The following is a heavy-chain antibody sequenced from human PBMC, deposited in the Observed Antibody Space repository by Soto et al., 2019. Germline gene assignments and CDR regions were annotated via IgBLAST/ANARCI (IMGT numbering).Heavy chain of an antibody. CDR3: ARDREYQLLSGPSDNWFDP. J-gene: IGHJ5*02. CDR2: INHSGST. CDR1: GGSFSGYY. Sequence: QVQLQQWGAGLLKPSETLSLTCAVYGGSFSGYYWSWIRQPPGKGLEWIGEINHSGSTNYNPSLKSRVTISVDTSKNQFSLKLSSVTAADTAVYYCARDREYQLLSGPSDNWFDPWGQGTLVTVSS. D-gene: IGHD2-2*01. V-gene: IGHV4-34*01.